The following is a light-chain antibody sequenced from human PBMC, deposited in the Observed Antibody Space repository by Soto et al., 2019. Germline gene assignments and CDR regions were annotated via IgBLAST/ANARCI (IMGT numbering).Light chain of an antibody. CDR2: STS. V-gene: IGKV1-5*03. CDR1: QAISSG. Sequence: DIQMTQSPSTLSASVGDRVTITCRASQAISSGLGWYQQKPGKAPKLLIYSTSSLESGVPSRFSGSGSGTDFTLTISSLQPEDFATYYCQQYNSYPWTFGQGTKVEIK. CDR3: QQYNSYPWT. J-gene: IGKJ1*01.